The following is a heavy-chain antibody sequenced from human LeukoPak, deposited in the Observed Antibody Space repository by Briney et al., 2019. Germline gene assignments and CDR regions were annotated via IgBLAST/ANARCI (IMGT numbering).Heavy chain of an antibody. V-gene: IGHV5-51*01. D-gene: IGHD1-26*01. CDR2: IYPGNPET. J-gene: IGHJ6*02. Sequence: GESLKISCKGSGYSFTSHWIAWVRQMPGKGLEWMGIIYPGNPETRYSPSFQGQVTMSAVKSIRTAYLQWSSLKASDTAIYYCARGVVGANDYFYGMDVWGQGTTVTVSS. CDR1: GYSFTSHW. CDR3: ARGVVGANDYFYGMDV.